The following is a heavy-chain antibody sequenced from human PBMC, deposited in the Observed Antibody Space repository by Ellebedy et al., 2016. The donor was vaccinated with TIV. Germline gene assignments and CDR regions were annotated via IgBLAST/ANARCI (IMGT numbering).Heavy chain of an antibody. CDR2: IGTSGDT. J-gene: IGHJ4*02. Sequence: GGSLRLSCAASGFTFSSYSMNWVRQAPGRGLEWVSTIGTSGDTYYIDSVKGRFTISRDNSKSTQYLQMNTLRADDTAVYYCAINLPGGYYDFWGQGTLVAVSS. V-gene: IGHV3-23*01. CDR3: AINLPGGYYDF. CDR1: GFTFSSYS. D-gene: IGHD3-22*01.